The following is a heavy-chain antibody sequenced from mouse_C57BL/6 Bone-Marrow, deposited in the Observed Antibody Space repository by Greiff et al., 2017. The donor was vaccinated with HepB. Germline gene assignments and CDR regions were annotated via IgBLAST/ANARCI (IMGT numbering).Heavy chain of an antibody. V-gene: IGHV1-69*01. CDR3: ARTYDDYGGYGMDY. CDR1: GYTFTSYW. D-gene: IGHD2-4*01. CDR2: IDPSDSYT. Sequence: QVQLQQPGAELVMPGASVKLSCKASGYTFTSYWMHWVKQRPGQGLEWIGEIDPSDSYTNYNQKFKGKSTLTVDKSSSTAYMQLSSLTSGDSAVYYCARTYDDYGGYGMDYWGQGTSVTVSA. J-gene: IGHJ4*01.